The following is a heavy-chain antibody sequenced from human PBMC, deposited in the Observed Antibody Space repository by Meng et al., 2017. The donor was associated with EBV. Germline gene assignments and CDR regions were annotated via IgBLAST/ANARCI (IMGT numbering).Heavy chain of an antibody. CDR1: GGPFRYYA. V-gene: IGHV1-69*12. CDR2: FLPRLGAP. D-gene: IGHD3-10*01. CDR3: ASESGRGYTPDY. Sequence: VQCVQSAGGGQKPGASVKVSCKTSGGPFRYYAISWVRQAPGQGLEWLGGFLPRLGAPNYAQKFHGRVKITADESTSTHYMDLSSLRSEDTAIYYCASESGRGYTPDYWGQGTLVTVSS. J-gene: IGHJ4*02.